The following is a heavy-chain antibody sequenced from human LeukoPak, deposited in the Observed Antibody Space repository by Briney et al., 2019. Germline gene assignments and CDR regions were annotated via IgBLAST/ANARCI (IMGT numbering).Heavy chain of an antibody. CDR2: ISGSGGST. CDR3: AKPGFGLGYYYYMDV. V-gene: IGHV3-23*01. J-gene: IGHJ6*03. D-gene: IGHD1-14*01. Sequence: GGSLRLSCAASGFTFSSYAMSWVRQAPGKGLEWVSAISGSGGSTYYADSVKGRFTISRDNSKNTLYLQMNSLRAEDTAVYYCAKPGFGLGYYYYMDVWGKGTTVTVSS. CDR1: GFTFSSYA.